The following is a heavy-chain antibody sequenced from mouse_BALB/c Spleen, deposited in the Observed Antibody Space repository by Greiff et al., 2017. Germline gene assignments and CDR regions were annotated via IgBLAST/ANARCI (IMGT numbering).Heavy chain of an antibody. D-gene: IGHD2-12*01. CDR2: IWAGGST. Sequence: VQLQESGPGLVAPSQSLSITCTVSGFSLTSYGVHWVRQPPGKGLEWLGVIWAGGSTNYNSALMSRLSISKDNSKSQVFLKMNSLQTDDTAMYYCARLRRDYFDYWGQGTTLTVSS. J-gene: IGHJ2*01. CDR1: GFSLTSYG. CDR3: ARLRRDYFDY. V-gene: IGHV2-9*02.